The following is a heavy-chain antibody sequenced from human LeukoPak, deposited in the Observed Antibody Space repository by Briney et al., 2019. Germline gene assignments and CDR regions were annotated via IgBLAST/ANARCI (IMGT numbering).Heavy chain of an antibody. J-gene: IGHJ4*02. V-gene: IGHV3-73*01. CDR2: IRSKANSYAT. CDR1: GFTFSGSA. CDR3: TRLPRGGYYDSSGYYSGDY. D-gene: IGHD3-22*01. Sequence: GGSLKLSCAASGFTFSGSAMHWVRQASGKGLEWVGRIRSKANSYATAYAASVKGRFTISRDDSKNTAYLQMNSLKTEDTAVYYCTRLPRGGYYDSSGYYSGDYWGQGTLVTVSS.